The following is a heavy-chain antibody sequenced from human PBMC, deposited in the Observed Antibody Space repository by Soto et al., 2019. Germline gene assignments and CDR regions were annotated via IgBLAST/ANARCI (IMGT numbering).Heavy chain of an antibody. D-gene: IGHD3-9*01. V-gene: IGHV4-59*07. CDR2: IYYSGST. Sequence: PSATLSLTCTVSGGSISSYYWSWMRQPPGKGLEWIGYIYYSGSTNYNPSLKSRVTISVDTSKNQFSLKLSSVTAADTAVYYCARAPSYFDWSLDYWGQGTLVTVSS. J-gene: IGHJ4*02. CDR3: ARAPSYFDWSLDY. CDR1: GGSISSYY.